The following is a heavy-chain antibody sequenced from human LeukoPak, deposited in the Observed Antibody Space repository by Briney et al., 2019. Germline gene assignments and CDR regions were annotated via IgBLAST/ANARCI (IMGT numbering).Heavy chain of an antibody. J-gene: IGHJ5*02. CDR1: GGSISSSSHY. CDR2: IFYSGST. Sequence: SETLSLTCTVSGGSISSSSHYWGWIRQSPGKGLEWIGSIFYSGSTFYNPSLKSRVTILVDTSKNQFSLKLSSVTAADTAVYYCARVLRANTNWFDPWGQGTLVTVSS. CDR3: ARVLRANTNWFDP. D-gene: IGHD3-10*01. V-gene: IGHV4-39*07.